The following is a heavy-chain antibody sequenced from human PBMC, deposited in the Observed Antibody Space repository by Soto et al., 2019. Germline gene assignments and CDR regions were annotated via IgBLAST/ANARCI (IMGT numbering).Heavy chain of an antibody. Sequence: PSETLSLTCAVSGGSISSSNWWSWVRQPPGKGLDWIGEIHHSGSTYYNPSLKSRVTISVDTSKNQFSLKLSSVTAADTAVYYCARDCGGDCGSFDYWGQGTLVTVSS. V-gene: IGHV4-4*02. D-gene: IGHD2-21*02. CDR1: GGSISSSNW. CDR3: ARDCGGDCGSFDY. CDR2: IHHSGST. J-gene: IGHJ4*02.